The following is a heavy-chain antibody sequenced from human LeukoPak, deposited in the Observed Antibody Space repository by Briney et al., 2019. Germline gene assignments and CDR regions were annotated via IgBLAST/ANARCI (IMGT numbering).Heavy chain of an antibody. CDR3: ARHGHDTDYYEAHFDY. CDR2: SKYRVKT. V-gene: IGHV4-59*08. Sequence: SETLSLTCTVSGGSISGYYWSWIRQSPGRGLEWIAYSKYRVKTNYSPFLKSRLAMSVDASKNQFSLNLSSVTAADTAVYYCARHGHDTDYYEAHFDYWGQGFLVTVSS. D-gene: IGHD3-9*01. J-gene: IGHJ4*02. CDR1: GGSISGYY.